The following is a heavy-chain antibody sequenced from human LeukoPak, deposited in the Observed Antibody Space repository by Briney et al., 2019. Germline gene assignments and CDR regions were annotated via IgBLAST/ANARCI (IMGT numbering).Heavy chain of an antibody. Sequence: GGSLRLSCAASGFTFSSYSMNWVRQAPGKGLEWVSSISSSSSYIYYADSVKGRFTISRDNAKNSLYLQMNSLRAEDTAVYYCARGLQNHLNAFDIWGQGTMVTVSS. CDR3: ARGLQNHLNAFDI. J-gene: IGHJ3*02. D-gene: IGHD1-14*01. CDR2: ISSSSSYI. CDR1: GFTFSSYS. V-gene: IGHV3-21*01.